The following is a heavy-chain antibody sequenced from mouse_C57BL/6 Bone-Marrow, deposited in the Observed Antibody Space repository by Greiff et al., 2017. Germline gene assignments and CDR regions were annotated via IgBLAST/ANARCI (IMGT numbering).Heavy chain of an antibody. V-gene: IGHV1-18*01. CDR3: ARQDLFAY. Sequence: VQLKESGPELVKPGASVKIPCKASGYTFTDYNMDWVKQSHGKSLEWIGDINPNNGGTIYNQKFKGKATLTVDKSSSTAYMELRSLTSEDTAVYYCARQDLFAYWGQGTLVTVSA. CDR2: INPNNGGT. CDR1: GYTFTDYN. J-gene: IGHJ3*01.